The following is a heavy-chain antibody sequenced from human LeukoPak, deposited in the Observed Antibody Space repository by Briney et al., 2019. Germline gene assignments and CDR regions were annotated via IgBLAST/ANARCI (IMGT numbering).Heavy chain of an antibody. Sequence: GGSLRLSCAASGFTFSSYGMHWVRQAPGKGLEWVAVIWYDGSNKYYADSVKGRFTISRDNSKNTLYLQMNSLRAEDTAVYYCARERGSSGWYVRKNYFDYWGQGTLVTVSS. V-gene: IGHV3-33*01. CDR3: ARERGSSGWYVRKNYFDY. D-gene: IGHD6-19*01. CDR1: GFTFSSYG. CDR2: IWYDGSNK. J-gene: IGHJ4*02.